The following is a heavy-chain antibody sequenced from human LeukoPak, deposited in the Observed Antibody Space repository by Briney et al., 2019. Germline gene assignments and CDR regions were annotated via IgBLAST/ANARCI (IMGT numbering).Heavy chain of an antibody. Sequence: SETLSLTCAVYGGSFSGYYWSWIRQPPGKGLEWIEEINHSGSTNYNPSLKSRVTISVDTSKNQFSLKLGSVTAADTAVYYCARGLNWGSNWFDPWGQGTLVTVSS. CDR2: INHSGST. CDR3: ARGLNWGSNWFDP. V-gene: IGHV4-34*01. D-gene: IGHD7-27*01. J-gene: IGHJ5*02. CDR1: GGSFSGYY.